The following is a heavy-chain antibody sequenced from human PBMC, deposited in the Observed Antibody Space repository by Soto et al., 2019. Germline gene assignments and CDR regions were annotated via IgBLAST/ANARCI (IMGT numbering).Heavy chain of an antibody. CDR3: ARGHYAYYDSSGYYSPPLDY. J-gene: IGHJ4*02. CDR2: IKQDGSEK. Sequence: EVQLVESGGGLVQPGGSLRLSCAASGFTFSSYWMSWVRQAPGKGLEWVANIKQDGSEKYYVDSVKGRFTISRDNAKNSLYLQINSLRAEDTAVYYCARGHYAYYDSSGYYSPPLDYWGQGTLVTVSS. D-gene: IGHD3-22*01. V-gene: IGHV3-7*03. CDR1: GFTFSSYW.